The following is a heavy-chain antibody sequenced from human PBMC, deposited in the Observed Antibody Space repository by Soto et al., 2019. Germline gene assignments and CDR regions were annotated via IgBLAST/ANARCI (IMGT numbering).Heavy chain of an antibody. J-gene: IGHJ4*02. CDR2: IGPSSGNT. CDR3: ARDTGNFFGY. V-gene: IGHV1-18*01. CDR1: GYTFTSYT. Sequence: ASVEVSCKASGYTFTSYTVSWVRQAPGQGLEWVGWIGPSSGNTDSARNLQGRVTMTTDTSTSTAYMELRSLRSDDTAVYYCARDTGNFFGYWGQGTLVTVSS.